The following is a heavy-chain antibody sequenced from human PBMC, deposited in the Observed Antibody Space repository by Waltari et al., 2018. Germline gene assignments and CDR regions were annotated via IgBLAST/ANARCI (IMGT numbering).Heavy chain of an antibody. Sequence: QVQLQESGPGLVKPSATLSLTCTVSGGSISSHYWRWSRQPPGKGLEWIGYIYYSGSTNYNPSLKSRVTISVDTSKNQFSLKLSSVTAADTAVYYCASLYDFWSGYYYDYWGQGTLVTVSS. D-gene: IGHD3-3*01. CDR3: ASLYDFWSGYYYDY. J-gene: IGHJ4*02. V-gene: IGHV4-59*11. CDR1: GGSISSHY. CDR2: IYYSGST.